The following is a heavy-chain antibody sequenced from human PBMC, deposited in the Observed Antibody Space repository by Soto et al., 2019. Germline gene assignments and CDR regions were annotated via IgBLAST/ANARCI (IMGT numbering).Heavy chain of an antibody. J-gene: IGHJ5*02. Sequence: SETLSLTCTVSGGSISSYYLSWIRQPPGKGLEWIGYIYYSGSTNYNPSLKSRVTISVDTSKNQFSLKLSSVTAADTAVYYCARDWHPYYDILTGYQKYNWFDPWGQGTLVTVSS. CDR2: IYYSGST. D-gene: IGHD3-9*01. CDR1: GGSISSYY. CDR3: ARDWHPYYDILTGYQKYNWFDP. V-gene: IGHV4-59*01.